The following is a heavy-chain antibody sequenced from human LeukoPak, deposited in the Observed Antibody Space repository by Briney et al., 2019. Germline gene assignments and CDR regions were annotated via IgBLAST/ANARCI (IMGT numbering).Heavy chain of an antibody. J-gene: IGHJ4*02. CDR3: ARAWSISLIDY. CDR2: IWYDGGNK. CDR1: GFTFSTYG. V-gene: IGHV3-33*01. Sequence: GGSLRLSCAASGFTFSTYGMHWVRQAPGKGLEWVAVIWYDGGNKFYADSVKGRFTVSRDNSRNTLYLQLNSLRVEDTATYYCARAWSISLIDYWGQGTLVTVSS. D-gene: IGHD3-3*01.